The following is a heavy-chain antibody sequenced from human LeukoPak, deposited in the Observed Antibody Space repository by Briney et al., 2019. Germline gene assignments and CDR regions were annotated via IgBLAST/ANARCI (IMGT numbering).Heavy chain of an antibody. Sequence: GGSLRLSCAASGFTFSSYAMSWVRQAPGKGLEWVAVIWYDGSNKYYADSVKGRFTISRDNSKNTLYLQMNSLRAEDTAVYYCARDRYSGSYPDAFDIWGQGTMVTVSS. CDR3: ARDRYSGSYPDAFDI. J-gene: IGHJ3*02. D-gene: IGHD1-26*01. V-gene: IGHV3-33*08. CDR1: GFTFSSYA. CDR2: IWYDGSNK.